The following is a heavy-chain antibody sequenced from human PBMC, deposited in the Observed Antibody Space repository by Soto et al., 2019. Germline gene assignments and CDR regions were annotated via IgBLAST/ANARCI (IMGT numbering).Heavy chain of an antibody. CDR1: GFTFSSYG. CDR2: ISYDGSNK. Sequence: LRLSCAASGFTFSSYGMHWVRQAPGKGLEWVAVISYDGSNKYYADSVKGRFTISRDNSKNTLYLQMNSLRAEDTAVYYCAKDLGGYYDSSGSFYWGQGTLVTVSS. J-gene: IGHJ4*02. D-gene: IGHD3-22*01. CDR3: AKDLGGYYDSSGSFY. V-gene: IGHV3-30*18.